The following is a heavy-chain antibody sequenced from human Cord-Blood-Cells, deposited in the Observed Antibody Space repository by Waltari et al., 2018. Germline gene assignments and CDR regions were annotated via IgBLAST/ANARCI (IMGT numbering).Heavy chain of an antibody. CDR1: GYTCTSYA. J-gene: IGHJ1*01. Sequence: QVQLVQSGSELKKPGASVKVSCKASGYTCTSYAMNWVRQAPGQGLEWMGWINTNTGNPTYAQGFTGRFVFSLDTSVSTAYLQISSLKAEDTAVYYCASYMVRGVIMRTLAFQHWGQGTLVTVSS. CDR3: ASYMVRGVIMRTLAFQH. CDR2: INTNTGNP. D-gene: IGHD3-10*01. V-gene: IGHV7-4-1*02.